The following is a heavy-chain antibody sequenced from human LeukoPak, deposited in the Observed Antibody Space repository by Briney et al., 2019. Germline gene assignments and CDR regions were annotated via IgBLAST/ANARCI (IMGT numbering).Heavy chain of an antibody. V-gene: IGHV6-1*01. CDR2: TYYRSKWYN. D-gene: IGHD6-19*01. J-gene: IGHJ4*02. CDR1: GDRVSSNSAA. CDR3: ARGSGIAVAGTCFDY. Sequence: SQTLSLTSAISGDRVSSNSAAWNWIRPSPSSGLEWLGRTYYRSKWYNDYAVSVKSRITINPDTSKNQFSLQLNSVTPEDTAVYYCARGSGIAVAGTCFDYWGQGTLITVSS.